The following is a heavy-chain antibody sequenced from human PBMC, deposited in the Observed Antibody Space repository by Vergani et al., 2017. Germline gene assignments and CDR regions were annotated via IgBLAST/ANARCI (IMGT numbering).Heavy chain of an antibody. CDR1: GDSTISRSYY. D-gene: IGHD3-16*01. V-gene: IGHV4-39*01. J-gene: IGHJ2*01. Sequence: QMQLQESGPGLVKASETLSLTCTVSGDSTISRSYYWGWIRQPPGKGLEWIGRIYNSGNGDSSSSLKSRVTISADTSKNQFSLRLTSVTAADTAVYYCASGKYYSDSTSHFRGRYFDVWGRGTLVTVPS. CDR2: IYNSGNG. CDR3: ASGKYYSDSTSHFRGRYFDV.